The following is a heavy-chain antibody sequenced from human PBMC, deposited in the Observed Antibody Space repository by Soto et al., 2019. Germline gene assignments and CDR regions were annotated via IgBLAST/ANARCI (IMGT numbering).Heavy chain of an antibody. V-gene: IGHV4-31*03. J-gene: IGHJ3*01. CDR1: GGSINNGGYY. Sequence: QVQLQESGPGLVKPSQTLSLTCTVSGGSINNGGYYWTWIRQHPGKGLEWIGYINNRGTTHYNPSLRSRVTISVDTSENQVSLKLSSVTAADTAVYYCAIVSGNAFDFWGQGTMVTVSS. CDR3: AIVSGNAFDF. CDR2: INNRGTT.